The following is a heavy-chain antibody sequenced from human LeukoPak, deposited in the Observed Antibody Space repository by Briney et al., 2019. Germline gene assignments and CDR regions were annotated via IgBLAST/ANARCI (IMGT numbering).Heavy chain of an antibody. D-gene: IGHD4-23*01. CDR2: IYYSGST. CDR1: GGSISSYY. J-gene: IGHJ3*02. V-gene: IGHV4-59*01. Sequence: SETLSLTCTVPGGSISSYYWSWIRQPPGKGLEWVGYIYYSGSTNYNPSLKSRVTISLDTSKNQFSLKLSSVTAADTAVYYCARWESLRGSRIFDIWGQGTMVTVSS. CDR3: ARWESLRGSRIFDI.